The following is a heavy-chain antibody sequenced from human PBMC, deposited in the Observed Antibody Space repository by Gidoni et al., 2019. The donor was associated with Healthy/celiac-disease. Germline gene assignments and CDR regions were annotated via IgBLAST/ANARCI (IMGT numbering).Heavy chain of an antibody. Sequence: EVQLVESGGGVVRPGGSMRLSCAPSGFTFVDYGLSWVRQAPGMGLEWVSGMNWNGGSTGYADSVKGRFTISRDNAKNSLYLQMNSLRAEDTALYYCARDPLPMKDIVATVTYFDYWGQGTLVTVSS. J-gene: IGHJ4*02. CDR2: MNWNGGST. CDR3: ARDPLPMKDIVATVTYFDY. CDR1: GFTFVDYG. V-gene: IGHV3-20*04. D-gene: IGHD5-12*01.